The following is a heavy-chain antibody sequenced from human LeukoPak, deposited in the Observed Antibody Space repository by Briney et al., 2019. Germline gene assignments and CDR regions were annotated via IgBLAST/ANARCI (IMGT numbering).Heavy chain of an antibody. D-gene: IGHD3-3*01. V-gene: IGHV3-7*01. J-gene: IGHJ4*02. CDR2: IKQDGSEK. Sequence: GGSLRLSCAASGFTFSSYWMSWVRQAPGKGLEWVANIKQDGSEKYYVDSVKGRFTIFRDNAKNSLYLQMNSLRAEDTAVYYCAAYYDFWSGYSRYYFDYWGQGTLVTVSS. CDR3: AAYYDFWSGYSRYYFDY. CDR1: GFTFSSYW.